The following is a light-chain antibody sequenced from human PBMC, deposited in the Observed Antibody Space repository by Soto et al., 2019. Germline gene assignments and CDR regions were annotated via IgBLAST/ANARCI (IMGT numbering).Light chain of an antibody. CDR2: GAS. V-gene: IGKV3-20*01. J-gene: IGKJ4*01. CDR3: QPYGSSPLT. Sequence: EIVLKQSPGTLSLSPGERATLSCSASQSVSSSYLAWYQQKPGQAPRLRIHGASSRATGIPDRFSGSGSGTAFTLTISRLEPADFAVYYCQPYGSSPLTFGGGTKVEIK. CDR1: QSVSSSY.